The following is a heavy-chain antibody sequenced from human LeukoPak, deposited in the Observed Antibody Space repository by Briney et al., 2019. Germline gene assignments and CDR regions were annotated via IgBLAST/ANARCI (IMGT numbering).Heavy chain of an antibody. CDR1: GYTFTSYA. CDR2: INTNTGNP. Sequence: ASVTVSCTASGYTFTSYAMNWVRQAPGQGLEWMGWINTNTGNPTYAQGFTGRFIFALDNSVSTAYLQITSLKAEDTAVYCGARTTHPYYFDYWGQGTLVTVSS. CDR3: ARTTHPYYFDY. D-gene: IGHD2-15*01. V-gene: IGHV7-4-1*02. J-gene: IGHJ4*02.